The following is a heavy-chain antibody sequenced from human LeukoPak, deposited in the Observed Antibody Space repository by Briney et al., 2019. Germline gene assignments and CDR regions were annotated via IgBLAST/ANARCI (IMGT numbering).Heavy chain of an antibody. CDR1: GFTFSSYG. CDR3: AKGFSYYMDV. Sequence: GGSLRLSCAASGFTFSSYGMHWARQAPGKGLEWVAFTRYDGSNKDYADSVEGRFTISRDNSKNTLYVQMNSLRAEDTAVYYCAKGFSYYMDVWGKGTTVTVSS. CDR2: TRYDGSNK. V-gene: IGHV3-30*02. J-gene: IGHJ6*03.